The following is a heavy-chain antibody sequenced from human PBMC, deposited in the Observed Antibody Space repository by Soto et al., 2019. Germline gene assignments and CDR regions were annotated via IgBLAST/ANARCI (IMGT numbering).Heavy chain of an antibody. V-gene: IGHV3-23*01. CDR3: ARGGSGWYPFDY. D-gene: IGHD6-19*01. Sequence: SLGLGCAASGFGVRNYVMGWVIQSPGKGLEWISSLTGGVDTPHYAESVKGRFTISRDNSKSTLFLQINSLSDGDTAVYYCARGGSGWYPFDYWGQGTLVTVSS. CDR2: LTGGVDTP. CDR1: GFGVRNYV. J-gene: IGHJ4*02.